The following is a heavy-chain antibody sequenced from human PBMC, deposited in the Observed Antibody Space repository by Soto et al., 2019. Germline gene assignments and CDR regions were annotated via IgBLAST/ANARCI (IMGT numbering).Heavy chain of an antibody. D-gene: IGHD2-8*01. V-gene: IGHV3-20*01. CDR1: GFTFDDYG. CDR2: INWNGGST. CDR3: ARVFIPLNGRSPTAYYYYYMDV. J-gene: IGHJ6*03. Sequence: GGSLRLSCAASGFTFDDYGMSWVRQAPGKGLEWVSGINWNGGSTGYADSVKGRFTISRDNAKNSLYLQMNSLRAEDTALYHCARVFIPLNGRSPTAYYYYYMDVWGKGTTVTVSS.